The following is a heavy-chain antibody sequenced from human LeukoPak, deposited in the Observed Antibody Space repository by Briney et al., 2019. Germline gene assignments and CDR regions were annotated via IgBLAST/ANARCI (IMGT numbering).Heavy chain of an antibody. Sequence: GESLKISCKGSGYIFTSYWIGWVRQMPGKGLEWMGIIYPGDSDTRYSPSFQGQVTISADKFISTAYLQWSSLKASDTAMYYCARLGPYGSGSFWFDPWGQGTLVTVSS. J-gene: IGHJ5*02. V-gene: IGHV5-51*01. CDR2: IYPGDSDT. D-gene: IGHD3-10*01. CDR3: ARLGPYGSGSFWFDP. CDR1: GYIFTSYW.